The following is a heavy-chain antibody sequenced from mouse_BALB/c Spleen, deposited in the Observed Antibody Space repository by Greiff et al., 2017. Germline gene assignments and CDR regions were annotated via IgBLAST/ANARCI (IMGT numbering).Heavy chain of an antibody. J-gene: IGHJ4*01. CDR2: ISSGGSYT. CDR1: GFTFSSYA. CDR3: ARDFYYYGSTYYAMDY. D-gene: IGHD1-1*01. V-gene: IGHV5-9-4*01. Sequence: EVKLVESGGGLVKPGGSLKLSCAASGFTFSSYAMSWVRQSPEKRLEWVAEISSGGSYTYYPDTVTGRFTISRDNAKNTLYLEMSSLRSEDTAMYYCARDFYYYGSTYYAMDYWGQGTSVTVSS.